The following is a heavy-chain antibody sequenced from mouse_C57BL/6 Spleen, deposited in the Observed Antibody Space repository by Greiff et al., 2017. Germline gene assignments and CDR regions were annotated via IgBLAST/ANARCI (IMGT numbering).Heavy chain of an antibody. V-gene: IGHV5-17*01. Sequence: EVKLMESGGGLVKPGGSLKLSCAASGFTFSDYGMHWVRQAPEKGLEWVAYISSGSSTIYYADTVKGRFTISRDNAKNTLFLQMTSLRSEDTAMYYCARRAYYEYHFDYWGQGTTLTVSS. CDR1: GFTFSDYG. D-gene: IGHD2-4*01. CDR2: ISSGSSTI. CDR3: ARRAYYEYHFDY. J-gene: IGHJ2*01.